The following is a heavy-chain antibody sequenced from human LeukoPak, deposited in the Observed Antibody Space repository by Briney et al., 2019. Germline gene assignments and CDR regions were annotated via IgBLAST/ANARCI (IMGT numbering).Heavy chain of an antibody. J-gene: IGHJ4*02. CDR3: ARQRADYGDYAVDY. CDR2: IIPIFGTA. D-gene: IGHD4-17*01. V-gene: IGHV1-69*06. Sequence: GASVKVSCKASGGTFSSYAISWVRQAPGQGLEWMGGIIPIFGTANYAQKFQGRVTITADKSTSTAYMELSSLRSEDTAVYYCARQRADYGDYAVDYWGQGTLVTVSS. CDR1: GGTFSSYA.